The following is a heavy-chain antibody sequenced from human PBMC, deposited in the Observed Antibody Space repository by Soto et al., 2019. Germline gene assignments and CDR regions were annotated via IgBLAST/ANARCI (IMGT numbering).Heavy chain of an antibody. V-gene: IGHV3-30*18. D-gene: IGHD3-3*01. Sequence: HPGGSLRLSCAASGFTFSSYGMHWVRQAPGKGLEWVAVISYDGSNKYYADTVKGRFTISRDNSKNTQYLQMNSLRAEDTAVYYCAKDLDLYYFDYWGQGTLVTVSS. CDR3: AKDLDLYYFDY. CDR1: GFTFSSYG. J-gene: IGHJ4*02. CDR2: ISYDGSNK.